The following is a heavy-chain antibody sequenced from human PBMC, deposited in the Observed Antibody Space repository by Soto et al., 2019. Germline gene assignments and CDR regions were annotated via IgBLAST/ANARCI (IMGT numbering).Heavy chain of an antibody. Sequence: LSRSGSCFTFSYFAKHWVRQAPGKGLEYVSGISSDGVSTYYADSVKCRFTISRDNSKNTLYLQMSSLRPEDTATYYCVHPRSTVITPPSWGQGTLVTVSS. CDR2: ISSDGVST. D-gene: IGHD4-17*01. J-gene: IGHJ4*02. V-gene: IGHV3-64D*06. CDR3: VHPRSTVITPPS. CDR1: CFTFSYFA.